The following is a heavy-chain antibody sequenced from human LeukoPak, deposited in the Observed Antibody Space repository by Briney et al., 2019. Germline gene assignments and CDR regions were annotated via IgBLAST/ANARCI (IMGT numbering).Heavy chain of an antibody. J-gene: IGHJ5*02. CDR3: ARGAGSSWFYH. CDR2: ISATGDVI. Sequence: GGCVRLSCADSGCTFSGENMTWVRQAPGKGLEWISFISATGDVIVYPDSVKGRFTISRENAKKSLYLQMNSLRDEDTGVYYCARGAGSSWFYHWGQGTLVIVSS. D-gene: IGHD4/OR15-4a*01. V-gene: IGHV3-48*02. CDR1: GCTFSGEN.